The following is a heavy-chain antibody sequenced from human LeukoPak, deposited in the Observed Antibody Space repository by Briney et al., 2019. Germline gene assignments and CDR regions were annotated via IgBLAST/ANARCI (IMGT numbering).Heavy chain of an antibody. CDR2: IWYDGSNK. Sequence: RGSLRLSCAASGFTFSSYGMHWVRQAPGKGLEWVAVIWYDGSNKYYADSVKGRFTISRDNSKNTLYLQMNSLRAEDTAVYYCARDRHGYDSNGPYDYWGQGTLVAASS. D-gene: IGHD3-22*01. CDR3: ARDRHGYDSNGPYDY. J-gene: IGHJ4*02. CDR1: GFTFSSYG. V-gene: IGHV3-33*01.